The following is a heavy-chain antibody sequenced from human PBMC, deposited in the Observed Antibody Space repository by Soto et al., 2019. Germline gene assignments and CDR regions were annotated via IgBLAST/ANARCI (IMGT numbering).Heavy chain of an antibody. D-gene: IGHD3-3*01. Sequence: GGSLRLSCAASGFTFSIYSMTWVRQAPGKGLEWVSGITGSGDFIHYADSVKGRFTISRDNSKNTLYLQMNSLRGEDTAVYYCAKTAGDYDFWSQGTMVTVSS. V-gene: IGHV3-23*01. CDR2: ITGSGDFI. CDR1: GFTFSIYS. J-gene: IGHJ4*02. CDR3: AKTAGDYDF.